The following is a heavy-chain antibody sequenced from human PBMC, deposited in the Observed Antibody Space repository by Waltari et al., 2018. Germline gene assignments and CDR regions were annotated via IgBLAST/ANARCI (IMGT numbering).Heavy chain of an antibody. Sequence: EVQLVESGGGLVQPGGSLRLSCAASGFTFSSYWLRWVRQAPGKGLEWVANIKQDGSEKYYVDSVKGRFTISRDNAKNSLYLQMNSLRAEDTAVYYCARRFPYSSSSLGYWGQGTLVTVSS. CDR1: GFTFSSYW. CDR2: IKQDGSEK. D-gene: IGHD6-6*01. CDR3: ARRFPYSSSSLGY. V-gene: IGHV3-7*01. J-gene: IGHJ4*02.